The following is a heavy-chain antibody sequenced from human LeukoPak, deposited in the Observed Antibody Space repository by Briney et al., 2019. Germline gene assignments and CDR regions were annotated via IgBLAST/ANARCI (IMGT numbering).Heavy chain of an antibody. CDR2: ISYDGSNK. CDR1: GFTFSSYA. CDR3: ARGGDDYGEILDY. V-gene: IGHV3-30-3*01. J-gene: IGHJ4*02. Sequence: GGSLRLSCAASGFTFSSYAMHWVRQAPGKGLEWVAVISYDGSNKYYADSVKGRFTISRDNSKNTLYLQMNSLRAEDTAVYYCARGGDDYGEILDYWGQGTLVTVSS. D-gene: IGHD4-17*01.